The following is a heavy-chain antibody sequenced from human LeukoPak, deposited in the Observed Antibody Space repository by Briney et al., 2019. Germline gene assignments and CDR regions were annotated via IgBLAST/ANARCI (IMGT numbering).Heavy chain of an antibody. CDR3: ARGTRRYYDGSGYYYGEFDY. Sequence: PSETLSLTCTVSDDSIKNYFWTWIRQPPGKGLEWIGYVFYSGSTSYNPSLRSRLTMSVDTSKSQFSLNLKSVTAADTAVYYCARGTRRYYDGSGYYYGEFDYWGQGILVTVSS. V-gene: IGHV4-59*01. CDR1: DDSIKNYF. CDR2: VFYSGST. J-gene: IGHJ4*02. D-gene: IGHD3-22*01.